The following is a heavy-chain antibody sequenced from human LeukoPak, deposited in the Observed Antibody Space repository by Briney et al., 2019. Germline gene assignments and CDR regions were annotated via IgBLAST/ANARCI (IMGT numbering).Heavy chain of an antibody. J-gene: IGHJ4*02. CDR2: ISGSGGST. Sequence: GGSLRLPCAASGFTFSSYAMSWVRQAPGKGLEWVSAISGSGGSTYYADSVKGRFTISRDNSKNTLYLQMNSLRAEDTAVYYCAKVNYDSSGPSGGYFDYWGQGTLVTVSS. CDR1: GFTFSSYA. V-gene: IGHV3-23*01. CDR3: AKVNYDSSGPSGGYFDY. D-gene: IGHD3-22*01.